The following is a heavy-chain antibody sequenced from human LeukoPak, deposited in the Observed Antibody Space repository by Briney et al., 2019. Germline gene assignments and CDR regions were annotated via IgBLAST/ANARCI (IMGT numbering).Heavy chain of an antibody. D-gene: IGHD4-17*01. CDR1: GFTFDDYA. CDR2: ISWNSGSI. Sequence: GGSLRLSCAASGFTFDDYAMHWVRHAPGKGLEWVSGISWNSGSIGYADSVKGRFTISRDNAKNSLYLQMNSLRAEDTALYYCAKDRNDYGDLNYFDYWGQGTPVTVSS. J-gene: IGHJ4*02. V-gene: IGHV3-9*01. CDR3: AKDRNDYGDLNYFDY.